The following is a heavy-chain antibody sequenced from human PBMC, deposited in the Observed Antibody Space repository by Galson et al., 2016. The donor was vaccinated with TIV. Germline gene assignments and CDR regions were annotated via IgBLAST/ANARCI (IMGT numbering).Heavy chain of an antibody. CDR2: IYYSGST. D-gene: IGHD1-26*01. CDR1: GGSISNGGYF. CDR3: ARWADSGSYYDYFQD. J-gene: IGHJ1*01. V-gene: IGHV4-31*02. Sequence: VSGGSISNGGYFWSWIRLHPGKGLEWIGNIYYSGSTYYNPSLKSRVTISVDTSQNQFSLILRSVTAADTAVYYCARWADSGSYYDYFQDWGQGTLVTVSS.